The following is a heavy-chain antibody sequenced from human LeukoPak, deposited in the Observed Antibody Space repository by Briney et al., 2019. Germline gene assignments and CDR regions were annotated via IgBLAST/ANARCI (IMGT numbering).Heavy chain of an antibody. CDR3: ARGHYDSSGYYPFDY. V-gene: IGHV1-8*01. Sequence: ASVKVSCKASGYTFASYDINWVRQATGQGLEWMGWMNPNSGNTGYAQKFQGRVTMTRNTSISTAYMELSSLRSEDTAVYYCARGHYDSSGYYPFDYWGQGTLVTVSS. D-gene: IGHD3-22*01. J-gene: IGHJ4*02. CDR1: GYTFASYD. CDR2: MNPNSGNT.